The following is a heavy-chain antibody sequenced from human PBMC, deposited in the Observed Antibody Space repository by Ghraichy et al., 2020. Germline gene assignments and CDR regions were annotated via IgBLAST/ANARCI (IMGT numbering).Heavy chain of an antibody. CDR3: ARPFGREWLNWFDP. D-gene: IGHD3-3*01. J-gene: IGHJ5*02. V-gene: IGHV1-69*13. CDR1: GGTFSSYT. Sequence: SVKVSCKASGGTFSSYTISWVRQAPGQGLEWMGGIIPIFGTTNYAQKFQGRVTITADESTSTAYMELSSLRSEDTAVYYCARPFGREWLNWFDPWGQGTLVTVSS. CDR2: IIPIFGTT.